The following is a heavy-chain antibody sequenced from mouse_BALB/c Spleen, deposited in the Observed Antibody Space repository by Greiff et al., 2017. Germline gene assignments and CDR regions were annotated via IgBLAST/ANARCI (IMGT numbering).Heavy chain of an antibody. CDR2: ISSGGGST. D-gene: IGHD1-2*01. V-gene: IGHV5-12-1*01. CDR3: ARPQFITTAKGFAY. J-gene: IGHJ3*01. Sequence: EVKLMESGGGLVKPGGSLKLSCAASGFAFSSYDMSWVRQTPEKRLEWVAYISSGGGSTYYPDTVKGRFTISRDNAKNTLYLQMSSLKSEDTAMYYCARPQFITTAKGFAYWGQGTLVTVSA. CDR1: GFAFSSYD.